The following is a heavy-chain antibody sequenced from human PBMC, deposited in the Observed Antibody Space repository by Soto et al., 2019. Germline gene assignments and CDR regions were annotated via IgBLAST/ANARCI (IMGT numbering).Heavy chain of an antibody. Sequence: GGSLRLSCAASGFTFSSYAMSWVRQAPGKGLEWVSAISGSGGSTYYADSVKGRFTISRDNSKNTLYLQMNSLRAEDTAVYYCAKDQDDSSRYYLYYYYYGMDVWGQGTTVTVSS. CDR1: GFTFSSYA. D-gene: IGHD3-22*01. CDR2: ISGSGGST. J-gene: IGHJ6*02. V-gene: IGHV3-23*01. CDR3: AKDQDDSSRYYLYYYYYGMDV.